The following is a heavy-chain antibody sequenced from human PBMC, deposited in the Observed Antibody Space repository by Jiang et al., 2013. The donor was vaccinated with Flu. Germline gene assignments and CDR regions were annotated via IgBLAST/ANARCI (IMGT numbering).Heavy chain of an antibody. V-gene: IGHV4-4*02. CDR3: ARYTLTVTRGYFDY. Sequence: LKSRVTISVDKSKNQFSLKLSSVTAADTAVYYCARYTLTVTRGYFDYWGQGTLVTVSS. D-gene: IGHD4-11*01. J-gene: IGHJ4*02.